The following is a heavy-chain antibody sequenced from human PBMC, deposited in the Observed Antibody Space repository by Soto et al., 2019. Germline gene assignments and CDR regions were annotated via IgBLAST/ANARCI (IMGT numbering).Heavy chain of an antibody. J-gene: IGHJ6*02. CDR3: ARHLTYCSAGSCYSDFPYYGMDV. CDR1: GGSISSSSYY. V-gene: IGHV4-39*01. Sequence: SETLSLTCTVSGGSISSSSYYWGWIRQPPGKGLEWIGSIFYSGSTYYNPSLKSRVTISVDTSKNQFSLKLSSVTASDTAVYYCARHLTYCSAGSCYSDFPYYGMDVWGQGTTVTVS. CDR2: IFYSGST. D-gene: IGHD2-15*01.